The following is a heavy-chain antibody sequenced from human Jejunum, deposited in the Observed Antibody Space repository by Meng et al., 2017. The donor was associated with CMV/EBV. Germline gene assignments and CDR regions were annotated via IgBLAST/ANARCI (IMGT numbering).Heavy chain of an antibody. CDR1: IRDYY. Sequence: IRDYYWSWIRPPPGKGLEWIGYIFSSGPTDYNPSLKSRVTMSVDMSKNQFSLTLTSVTAADTAVYYCARGDHCGTTACYPHWFDPWGQGTLVTVSS. J-gene: IGHJ5*02. V-gene: IGHV4-59*12. CDR3: ARGDHCGTTACYPHWFDP. CDR2: IFSSGPT. D-gene: IGHD2-2*01.